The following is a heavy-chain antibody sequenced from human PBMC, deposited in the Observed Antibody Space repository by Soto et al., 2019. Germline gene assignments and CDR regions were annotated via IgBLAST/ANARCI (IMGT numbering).Heavy chain of an antibody. CDR2: ISYDGTNK. CDR1: GFTFSTYA. V-gene: IGHV3-30-3*01. J-gene: IGHJ6*02. Sequence: QVQLVESGGGVVQPGRSLRLSCAASGFTFSTYAMHWVRQAPGKGLEWVAVISYDGTNKYYADSVRGRFTISRDNSKNTLFLQMNSLRAEDTAVYYCAKDGGGYNYGYVMLDKYYYGMDVWGQGTTDTVSS. CDR3: AKDGGGYNYGYVMLDKYYYGMDV. D-gene: IGHD5-18*01.